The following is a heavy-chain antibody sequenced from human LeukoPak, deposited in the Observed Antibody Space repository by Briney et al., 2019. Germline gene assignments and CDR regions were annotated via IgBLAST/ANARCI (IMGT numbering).Heavy chain of an antibody. V-gene: IGHV3-15*01. CDR3: TPWAVVAHFDY. J-gene: IGHJ4*02. CDR1: GFTFTNAW. D-gene: IGHD5-12*01. CDR2: IKSKTDGGTT. Sequence: PGGSLRLSCAASGFTFTNAWMSWVRQAPGKGLEWVGRIKSKTDGGTTDYAAPVKGRFTISRDDSKNTPYLQMSSLKTEDTAVYYCTPWAVVAHFDYWGQGTLVTVSS.